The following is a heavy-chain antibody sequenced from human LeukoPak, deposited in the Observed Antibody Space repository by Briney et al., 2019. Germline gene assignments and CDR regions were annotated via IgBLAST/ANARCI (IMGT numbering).Heavy chain of an antibody. CDR1: GYTFTSYY. D-gene: IGHD3-9*01. Sequence: ASVTVSCKASGYTFTSYYMHWVLQAPGQGLEWMGIINPSGGSTSYAQKFQGRVTMTRNTSISTAYMELSSLRSEDTAVYYCARSDFDWFNPGYWGQGTLVTVSS. CDR3: ARSDFDWFNPGY. J-gene: IGHJ4*02. V-gene: IGHV1-46*01. CDR2: INPSGGST.